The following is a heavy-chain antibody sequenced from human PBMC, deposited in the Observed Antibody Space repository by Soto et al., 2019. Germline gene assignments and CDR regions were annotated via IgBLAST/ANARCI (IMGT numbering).Heavy chain of an antibody. D-gene: IGHD6-13*01. CDR2: ISAST. J-gene: IGHJ4*02. CDR1: GFTVSSYA. Sequence: EMQLLESGGGLVQAGGSLRLSCAASGFTVSSYALNWVRQAPGKGLEWVSGISASTYYADSVKGRFTISRDTSKNTLYLQMYSLRAEDTAIYFCAIRMYSIRWYYLDYWGQGTLVTVSS. CDR3: AIRMYSIRWYYLDY. V-gene: IGHV3-23*01.